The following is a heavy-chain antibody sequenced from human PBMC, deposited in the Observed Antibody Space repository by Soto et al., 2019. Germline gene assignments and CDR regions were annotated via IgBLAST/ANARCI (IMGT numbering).Heavy chain of an antibody. CDR2: ISAYNGNT. Sequence: ASVKVSCKASGYTFTSYGISWVRQAPGQGLEWMGWISAYNGNTNYAQKLQGRVTMTTDTSTSTVYMELSSLRSEDTAVYYCARASIASSSGPHYGMDVWGQGTTVTVSS. J-gene: IGHJ6*02. V-gene: IGHV1-18*01. CDR1: GYTFTSYG. CDR3: ARASIASSSGPHYGMDV. D-gene: IGHD6-6*01.